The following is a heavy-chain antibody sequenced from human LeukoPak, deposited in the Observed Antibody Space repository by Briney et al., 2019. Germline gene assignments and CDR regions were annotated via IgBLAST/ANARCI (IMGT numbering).Heavy chain of an antibody. D-gene: IGHD3-22*01. CDR3: ASRGYYYDSSGYYYGKYFQH. J-gene: IGHJ1*01. CDR1: GGSISSYY. Sequence: SETLSLTCTVSGGSISSYYWSWIRQPAGKGLGWIGRIYTSGSTNYNPSLKSRVTISVDTSKNQFSLKLSSVTAADTAVYYCASRGYYYDSSGYYYGKYFQHWGQGTLVTVSS. V-gene: IGHV4-4*07. CDR2: IYTSGST.